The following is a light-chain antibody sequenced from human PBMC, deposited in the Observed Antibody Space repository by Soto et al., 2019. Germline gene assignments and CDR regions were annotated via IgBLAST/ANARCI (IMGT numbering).Light chain of an antibody. Sequence: EIVLTQSPGTLSLSPGERATLSCRASQSVSSSYLAWYQQKPGQAPRLLIYGASSRATGIPARFSGRGSGTDFTLTISRLEPEDFALYYCQQYGSSPRTFGQGTKLEIK. CDR1: QSVSSSY. CDR2: GAS. V-gene: IGKV3-20*01. CDR3: QQYGSSPRT. J-gene: IGKJ2*01.